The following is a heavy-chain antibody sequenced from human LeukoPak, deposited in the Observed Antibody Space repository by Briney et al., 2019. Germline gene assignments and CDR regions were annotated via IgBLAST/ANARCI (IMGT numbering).Heavy chain of an antibody. CDR1: GDSISAYY. D-gene: IGHD1-26*01. V-gene: IGHV4-59*08. J-gene: IGHJ4*02. CDR2: THYTGSI. Sequence: PSETLSLTCTVSGDSISAYYWSWVRQPPGKGLEWIAYTHYTGSINYNPSLKSRVAISMDTSKSQFSLHVNSVTAADTAVYYCAKYGGSPANYFDYWGRGTLVTVSS. CDR3: AKYGGSPANYFDY.